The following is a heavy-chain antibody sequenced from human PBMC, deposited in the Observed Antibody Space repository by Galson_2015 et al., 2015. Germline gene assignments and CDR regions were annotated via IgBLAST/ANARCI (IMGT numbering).Heavy chain of an antibody. V-gene: IGHV3-53*01. CDR3: ARAFRTGVTGFDY. CDR1: GSSISDNY. D-gene: IGHD3-10*01. J-gene: IGHJ4*02. CDR2: VYTGGFT. Sequence: SLRLSCAVSGSSISDNYMNWVRQAPGKGLEWVSVVYTGGFTDYTDSVKGRFTVTRANSRNTLYLQMNNLRAEDTAVYYCARAFRTGVTGFDYWGQGTLVTVSS.